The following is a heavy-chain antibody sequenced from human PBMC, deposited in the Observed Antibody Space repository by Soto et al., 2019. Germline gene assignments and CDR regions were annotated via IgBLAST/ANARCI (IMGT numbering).Heavy chain of an antibody. J-gene: IGHJ6*02. V-gene: IGHV3-30-3*01. CDR2: ISYDGSNK. CDR1: GFTFSSYA. D-gene: IGHD3-10*01. CDR3: ARVYGRYYYGSGRTADGMDV. Sequence: GGSLRLSCAASGFTFSSYAMHGVRQAPGKGLEWVAVISYDGSNKYYADSVKGRFTISRDNSKNTLYLQMNSLRAEDTAVYYCARVYGRYYYGSGRTADGMDVWGQGTTVTVSS.